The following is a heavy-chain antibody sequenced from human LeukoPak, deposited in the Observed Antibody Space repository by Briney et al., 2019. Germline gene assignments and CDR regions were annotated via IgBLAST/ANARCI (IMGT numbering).Heavy chain of an antibody. CDR1: GFTFDDYG. CDR3: AKEDCSGGRCYSLHY. V-gene: IGHV3-20*04. D-gene: IGHD2-15*01. J-gene: IGHJ4*02. CDR2: INWNGGST. Sequence: GGSLRLSCAASGFTFDDYGMTWVRQTPGKGLEWVSTINWNGGSTAYADSVKGRFTNSRDNAKNSLYLQMNSLRAEDAAVYYCAKEDCSGGRCYSLHYWGQGTLVTVSS.